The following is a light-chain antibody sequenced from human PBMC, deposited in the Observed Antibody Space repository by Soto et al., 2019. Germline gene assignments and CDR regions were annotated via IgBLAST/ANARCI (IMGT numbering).Light chain of an antibody. CDR3: SSFSGSNEMV. J-gene: IGLJ2*01. Sequence: QSALTQPPSASGSPGQSVTISCTGTSSDVGGYNYVSWYQQHPGKAPKVMIYEVSKRPSGVPDRFSGSKSGNTASLTVSGLQAEDEADYYCSSFSGSNEMVFVGGTKLTVL. CDR1: SSDVGGYNY. CDR2: EVS. V-gene: IGLV2-8*01.